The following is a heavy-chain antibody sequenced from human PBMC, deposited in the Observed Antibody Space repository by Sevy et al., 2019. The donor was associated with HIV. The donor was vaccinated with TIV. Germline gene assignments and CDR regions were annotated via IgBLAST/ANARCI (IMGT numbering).Heavy chain of an antibody. CDR1: GFTFNNYA. V-gene: IGHV3-23*01. CDR2: ISGSGGST. CDR3: AREGQELRRYCYFYMDV. D-gene: IGHD1-7*01. Sequence: GGSLRLSCAASGFTFNNYAMRWVRQAPGKGLEWVSPISGSGGSTYYADSVKGRFTISRDNSKNTMYLQMNSLRAEDTAVYYCAREGQELRRYCYFYMDVWGKGTTVTVSS. J-gene: IGHJ6*03.